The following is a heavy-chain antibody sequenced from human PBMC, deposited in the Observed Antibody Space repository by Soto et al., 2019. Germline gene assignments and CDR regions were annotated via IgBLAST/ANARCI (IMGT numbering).Heavy chain of an antibody. CDR3: ARAGDGSFAGSPFDV. J-gene: IGHJ3*01. V-gene: IGHV1-18*01. D-gene: IGHD3-10*01. Sequence: QVQLEQSGAEVKKPGTSVKVSCKGSGYRFGDYGISWVRLTSGQGLEWLGWISAYSGNTECAPKVQDRVTMTTDTSTSTVYMDLMSLSSDDTAVYYCARAGDGSFAGSPFDVWGQGTKVTVSS. CDR2: ISAYSGNT. CDR1: GYRFGDYG.